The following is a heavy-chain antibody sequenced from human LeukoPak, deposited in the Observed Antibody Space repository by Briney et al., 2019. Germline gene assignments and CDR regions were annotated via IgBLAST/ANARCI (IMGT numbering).Heavy chain of an antibody. CDR1: GGSISSYY. D-gene: IGHD6-13*01. Sequence: SETLSLTCTVSGGSISSYYCSWIRHPPGKGLEWIGYIYYSGSTNYNPSLKSRVTISVDTSKNQFSLKLSSVTAADTAVYYCARDDSSSWYNWFDPWGQGTLVTVSS. CDR2: IYYSGST. V-gene: IGHV4-59*01. CDR3: ARDDSSSWYNWFDP. J-gene: IGHJ5*02.